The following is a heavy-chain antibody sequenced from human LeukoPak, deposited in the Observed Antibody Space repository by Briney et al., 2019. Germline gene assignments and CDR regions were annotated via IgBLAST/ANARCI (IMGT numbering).Heavy chain of an antibody. V-gene: IGHV4-39*01. CDR2: IYYIGNT. D-gene: IGHD3-22*01. CDR1: GDPISSGNSY. Sequence: SETLSLTCTVSGDPISSGNSYWGWIRQPPGEGLEWIGTIYYIGNTYYSPSLNSRVTMSVDTSKNQFSLKLTSMTAADTAVYYCARHVHYHDFSGFLAWGQGTLVTVSS. CDR3: ARHVHYHDFSGFLA. J-gene: IGHJ5*02.